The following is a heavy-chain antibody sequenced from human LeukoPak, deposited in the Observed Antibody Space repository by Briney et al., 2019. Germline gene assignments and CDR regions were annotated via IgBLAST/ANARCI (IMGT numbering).Heavy chain of an antibody. Sequence: ASVKVSCKASGYTFTSYDINWVRQAPGQGLEWMGWISAYNGNTNYAQKLQGRVTMTTDTSTSTAYMELRSLRSDDTAVYYCARVRWEIVVPASYYYYYMDVWGKGTTVTVSS. J-gene: IGHJ6*03. CDR2: ISAYNGNT. CDR1: GYTFTSYD. CDR3: ARVRWEIVVPASYYYYYMDV. D-gene: IGHD2-2*01. V-gene: IGHV1-18*01.